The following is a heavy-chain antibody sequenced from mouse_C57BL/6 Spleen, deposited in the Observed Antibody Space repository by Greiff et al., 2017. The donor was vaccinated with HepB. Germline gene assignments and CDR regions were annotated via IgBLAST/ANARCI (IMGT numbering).Heavy chain of an antibody. J-gene: IGHJ2*01. CDR1: GYAFSSYW. CDR3: ARRGVVATDDY. D-gene: IGHD1-1*01. CDR2: IYPGDGDT. V-gene: IGHV1-80*01. Sequence: QVQLKESGAELVKPGASVKISCKASGYAFSSYWMNWVKQRPGKGLEWIGQIYPGDGDTNYNGKFKGKATLTADKSSSTAYMQLSSLTSEDSAVYFCARRGVVATDDYWGQGTTLTVSS.